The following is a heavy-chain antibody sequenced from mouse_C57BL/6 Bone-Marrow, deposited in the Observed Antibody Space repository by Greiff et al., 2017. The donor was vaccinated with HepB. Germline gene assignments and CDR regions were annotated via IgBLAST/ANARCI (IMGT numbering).Heavy chain of an antibody. J-gene: IGHJ2*01. D-gene: IGHD1-2*01. Sequence: DVMLVESGGGLVKPGGSLKLSCAASGFTFSDYGMHWVRQAPEKGLEWVAYISSGSSTIYYADTVKGRFTISRDNAKNTLFLQMTSLRSEDTAMYYCAITTAYYFDYWGQGTTLTVSS. CDR1: GFTFSDYG. CDR3: AITTAYYFDY. V-gene: IGHV5-17*01. CDR2: ISSGSSTI.